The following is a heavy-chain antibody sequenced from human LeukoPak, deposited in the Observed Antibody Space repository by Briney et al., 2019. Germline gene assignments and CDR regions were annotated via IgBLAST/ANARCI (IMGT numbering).Heavy chain of an antibody. J-gene: IGHJ4*02. Sequence: ASVKVSCKASGYTFTGHYMHWVRQAPGHGLEWMGWINPNSGGTNYAQKFQGRVTMTRDTSISTAYMELSRLRSDDTAVYYCASVRDGLRLSTPFDSWGQGTLVTVSS. V-gene: IGHV1-2*02. D-gene: IGHD5-12*01. CDR3: ASVRDGLRLSTPFDS. CDR2: INPNSGGT. CDR1: GYTFTGHY.